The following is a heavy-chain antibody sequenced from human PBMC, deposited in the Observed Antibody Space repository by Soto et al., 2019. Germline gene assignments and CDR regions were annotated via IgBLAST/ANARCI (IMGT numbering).Heavy chain of an antibody. V-gene: IGHV4-59*01. Sequence: PSETLSLPCTVSGGSISSYYWSWIRQPPGKGLEWMGYIYYIGSTNYNPSLKSRVTISVDTSKNQFSLKLSSVTAADTAVYYCARGLRRQLLNWFDPWGQGTLVTVS. CDR1: GGSISSYY. CDR3: ARGLRRQLLNWFDP. J-gene: IGHJ5*02. CDR2: IYYIGST. D-gene: IGHD2-2*01.